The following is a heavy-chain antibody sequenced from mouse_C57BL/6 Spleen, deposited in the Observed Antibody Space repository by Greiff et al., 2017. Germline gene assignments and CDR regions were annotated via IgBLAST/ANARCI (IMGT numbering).Heavy chain of an antibody. D-gene: IGHD3-2*02. CDR1: GYTFTSYW. Sequence: VLLQQPGAELVRPGSSVKLSCKASGYTFTSYWMHWVKQRPIQGLEWIGNIDPSDSETHYNQKFKDKDTLTVDKSSSTAYMQLSSLTSEGSAVYYCARVLDSSGYSYAMDYWGQGTSVTVSS. V-gene: IGHV1-52*01. J-gene: IGHJ4*01. CDR3: ARVLDSSGYSYAMDY. CDR2: IDPSDSET.